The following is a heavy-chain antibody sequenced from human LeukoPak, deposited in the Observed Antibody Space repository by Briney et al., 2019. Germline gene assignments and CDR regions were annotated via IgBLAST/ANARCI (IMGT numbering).Heavy chain of an antibody. CDR1: GFTFSDYY. J-gene: IGHJ6*03. CDR2: ISSSGSTI. V-gene: IGHV3-11*04. Sequence: GGSLRLSCAASGFTFSDYYMSWIRQAPGKGLEWVSYISSSGSTIYYTDSVEGRFTVSRDNAKNSLYLQMNSLRAEDTAVYYCARGQDYSYYYYMDVWGKGTTVTVSS. CDR3: ARGQDYSYYYYMDV.